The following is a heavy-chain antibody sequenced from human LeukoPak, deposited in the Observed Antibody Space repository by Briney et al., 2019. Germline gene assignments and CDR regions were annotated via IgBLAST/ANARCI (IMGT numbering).Heavy chain of an antibody. CDR2: INHSGST. Sequence: SETLSLTCAVYGGSFSGYYWSWIRQPPGKGLEWIGEINHSGSTNYNPSLKSRATISVDTSKNQFSLKLSSVTAADTAVYYCARHVRKGWFGEAYYYMDVWGKGTTVTISS. CDR3: ARHVRKGWFGEAYYYMDV. J-gene: IGHJ6*03. CDR1: GGSFSGYY. V-gene: IGHV4-34*01. D-gene: IGHD3-10*01.